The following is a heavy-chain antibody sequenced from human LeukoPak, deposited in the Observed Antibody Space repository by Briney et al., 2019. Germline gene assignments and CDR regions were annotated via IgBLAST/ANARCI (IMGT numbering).Heavy chain of an antibody. D-gene: IGHD3-3*01. V-gene: IGHV4-61*02. CDR3: ARDGSDYDFWSGSWNWFDP. Sequence: PSQTLSLTCTVSGGSISSGSYYWSWIRQPAGKGLEWIGRIYTSGSTNYNPSLKSRVTISVDTSKNQFSLKLSSVTAADTAVYYCARDGSDYDFWSGSWNWFDPWGQGTLVTVSS. J-gene: IGHJ5*02. CDR1: GGSISSGSYY. CDR2: IYTSGST.